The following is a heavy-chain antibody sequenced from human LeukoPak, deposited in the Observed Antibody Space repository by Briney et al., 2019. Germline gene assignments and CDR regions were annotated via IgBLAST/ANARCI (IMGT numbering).Heavy chain of an antibody. CDR1: GFTFSSYA. CDR3: ARASGRYYDSSDHYAY. J-gene: IGHJ4*02. D-gene: IGHD3-22*01. V-gene: IGHV3-30-3*01. Sequence: PGGSLRLSCAASGFTFSSYAIHWVRQAPGKGLKWVAVISYDGSNKYYADSVKGRFTISRDNSKDTLYLQMNSLRAEDTAVYYCARASGRYYDSSDHYAYWGQGTLVTVSS. CDR2: ISYDGSNK.